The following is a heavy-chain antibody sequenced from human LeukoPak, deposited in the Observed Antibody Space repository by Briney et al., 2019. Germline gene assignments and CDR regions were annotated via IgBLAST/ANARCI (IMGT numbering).Heavy chain of an antibody. Sequence: SETLSLTCTVSGGSISSYYWSWIRQPPGKGLEWIGYIYYSGSTNYNPSLKSRVTISVDTSKNQFSLKLSSVTAADTAVYYCARGYRGYYYGMDVRGQGTTVTVSS. CDR1: GGSISSYY. D-gene: IGHD3-10*01. V-gene: IGHV4-59*01. J-gene: IGHJ6*02. CDR2: IYYSGST. CDR3: ARGYRGYYYGMDV.